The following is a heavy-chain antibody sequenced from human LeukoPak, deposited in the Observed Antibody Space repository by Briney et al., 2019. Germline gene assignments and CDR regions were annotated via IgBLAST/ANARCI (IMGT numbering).Heavy chain of an antibody. CDR2: AHPATSII. D-gene: IGHD2/OR15-2a*01. V-gene: IGHV5-51*01. CDR3: ARRKFYDTYLDP. Sequence: HGESLEISCKGPEYDFANYWIGWVRQTPGRGLEGMGIAHPATSIIHYGPSFQGQVTISFDRSLSTAYLQWTSLKASDSGMYFCARRKFYDTYLDPWGRGTLVTVSS. CDR1: EYDFANYW. J-gene: IGHJ5*02.